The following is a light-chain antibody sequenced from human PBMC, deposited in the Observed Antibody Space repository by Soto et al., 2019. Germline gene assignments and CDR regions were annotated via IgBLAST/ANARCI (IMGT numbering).Light chain of an antibody. CDR1: SGHRAYA. J-gene: IGLJ2*01. V-gene: IGLV4-69*01. CDR3: QAWGAGPHVI. Sequence: QTVVTQSPSASASLGASVKLTCTLSSGHRAYAIAWHQQQPEKGPRYLMKVKSDGSHTKGDGIPDRFSGSSSGAERYLSISSLQSEDEAVYFCQAWGAGPHVIFGEGTKLTVL. CDR2: VKSDGSH.